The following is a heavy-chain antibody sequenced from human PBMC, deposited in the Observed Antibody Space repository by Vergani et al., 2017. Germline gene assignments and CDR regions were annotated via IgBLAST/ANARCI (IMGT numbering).Heavy chain of an antibody. D-gene: IGHD2-15*01. Sequence: EVQLLQSGGGVIQPGGSVRLSCAASGFTFSACPMTWVRQAPGKGLEWVSAISVRYPSTYYADSVKGRFTISRDNSKNMLYRQMNSLRAEDTAVYYCAGLSYDTTPYLQEGYDCWGQGTLVSVSS. J-gene: IGHJ4*02. CDR1: GFTFSACP. CDR3: AGLSYDTTPYLQEGYDC. CDR2: ISVRYPST. V-gene: IGHV3-23*01.